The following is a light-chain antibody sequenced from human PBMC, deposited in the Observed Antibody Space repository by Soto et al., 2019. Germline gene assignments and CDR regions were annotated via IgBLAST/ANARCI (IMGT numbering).Light chain of an antibody. V-gene: IGKV1-5*01. CDR3: QQYNSFSPWA. J-gene: IGKJ1*01. Sequence: DIQMTQSPSTLSASVGDRVTITCRASQSISGWLAWYQQKPGKAPKLLIFDASSLKSGVPSRFSGSGTGTEFTLTIRRLQPDDFATYYCQQYNSFSPWAFGQGTKVEI. CDR1: QSISGW. CDR2: DAS.